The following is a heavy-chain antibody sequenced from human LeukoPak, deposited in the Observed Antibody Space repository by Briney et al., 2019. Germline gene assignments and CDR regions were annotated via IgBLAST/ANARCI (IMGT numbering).Heavy chain of an antibody. CDR2: IYSSGST. Sequence: PGGSLRLSCAASGLTVSTNYMSWVRQVPGKGLEWVSLIYSSGSTYYADSVKGRFTISRDNSKNTLYLQMNSLRAEDTAVYYCAKSGGGSRGSYFDFWGQGTLVTVSS. V-gene: IGHV3-53*01. D-gene: IGHD2-15*01. CDR3: AKSGGGSRGSYFDF. CDR1: GLTVSTNY. J-gene: IGHJ4*02.